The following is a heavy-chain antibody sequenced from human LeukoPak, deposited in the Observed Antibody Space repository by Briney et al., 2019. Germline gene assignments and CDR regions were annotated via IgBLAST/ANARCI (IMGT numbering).Heavy chain of an antibody. Sequence: PGGSLRLSCAATGFTFKDYGMHWVRQPPGKGLEWVSSINWNGGGTDYADSVKGRFTISRDNAKNSLYLQLSSLRPEDTALYYCAKHMRATNTYSFFVLDVWGQGTTVTVSS. V-gene: IGHV3-20*04. CDR2: INWNGGGT. D-gene: IGHD1-26*01. CDR1: GFTFKDYG. J-gene: IGHJ6*02. CDR3: AKHMRATNTYSFFVLDV.